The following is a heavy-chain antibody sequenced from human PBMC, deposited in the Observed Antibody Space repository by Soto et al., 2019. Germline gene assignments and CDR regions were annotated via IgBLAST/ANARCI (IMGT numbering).Heavy chain of an antibody. D-gene: IGHD2-2*01. CDR1: GYAFTSYW. V-gene: IGHV5-51*01. CDR3: ARGYCTTTICDPWFDP. CDR2: IYPGDSDT. J-gene: IGHJ5*02. Sequence: VESLKISCQASGYAFTSYWIAWVRKIPGRGLEWMGIIYPGDSDTRYSPSFQGQVTISADKSITTAYLQWNSLEASDTAMYYCARGYCTTTICDPWFDPWGQGTLVTVSS.